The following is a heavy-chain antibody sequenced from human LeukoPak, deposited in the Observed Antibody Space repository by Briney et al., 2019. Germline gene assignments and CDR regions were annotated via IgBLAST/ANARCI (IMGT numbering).Heavy chain of an antibody. J-gene: IGHJ4*02. V-gene: IGHV4-59*01. Sequence: SETLSLTCTVSGGSISTYYWSWIRQPPGKGLEWIGYIYHSGSTDYNPSLKSRITISVDTSQNQFSLKLSSVTAADTAVYYCARDGYSGSDALWGQGTLVTVSS. CDR3: ARDGYSGSDAL. CDR2: IYHSGST. CDR1: GGSISTYY. D-gene: IGHD5-12*01.